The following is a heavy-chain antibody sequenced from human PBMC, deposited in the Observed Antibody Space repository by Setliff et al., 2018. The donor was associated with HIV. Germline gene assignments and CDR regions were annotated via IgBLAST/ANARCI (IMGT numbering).Heavy chain of an antibody. Sequence: SETLSLTCAVYGGSFSGYYWTWIRQPSGEGLEWIGEVSHSGTANYNPSLSSRVTMSIYTSKNQFSLKLTSVTAADTAIYYCTRHAVRVTSPGWVDPWGQGTLVTVSS. CDR3: TRHAVRVTSPGWVDP. CDR1: GGSFSGYY. D-gene: IGHD2-2*01. CDR2: VSHSGTA. J-gene: IGHJ5*02. V-gene: IGHV4-34*01.